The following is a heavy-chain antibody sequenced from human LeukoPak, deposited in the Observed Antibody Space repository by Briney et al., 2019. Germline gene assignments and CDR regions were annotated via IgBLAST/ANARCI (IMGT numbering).Heavy chain of an antibody. CDR2: IYYSGST. V-gene: IGHV4-59*08. CDR3: ARRRTVQLVSGWFDP. CDR1: GGSISYYY. D-gene: IGHD6-13*01. J-gene: IGHJ5*02. Sequence: SETLSLTCTVSGGSISYYYWSWIRQPPGKGLEWIGYIYYSGSTNYNPSLKSRVTISVDTSKNQFSLKLNSVSAADTAVYYCARRRTVQLVSGWFDPWGQGTLVTVSS.